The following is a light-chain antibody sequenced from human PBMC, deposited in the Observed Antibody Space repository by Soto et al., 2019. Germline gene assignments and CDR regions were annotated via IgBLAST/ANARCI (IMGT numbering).Light chain of an antibody. V-gene: IGLV2-11*01. J-gene: IGLJ2*01. CDR3: CSYAGSSIPVV. Sequence: QSALTQPRSVSGSPGQSVTISCTGTSSDVGGYDYVSWYQHHPGKVPKLIIYDVSKRPSGVPDRFSGFKSGNTASLTISGLQAEDEADYSCCSYAGSSIPVVFGGGTKVTVL. CDR2: DVS. CDR1: SSDVGGYDY.